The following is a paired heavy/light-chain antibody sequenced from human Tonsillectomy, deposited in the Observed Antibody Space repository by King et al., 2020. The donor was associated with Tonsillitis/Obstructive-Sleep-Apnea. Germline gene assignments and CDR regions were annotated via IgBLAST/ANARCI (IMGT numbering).Light chain of an antibody. J-gene: IGLJ2*01. CDR3: SSYTSSSTHVV. V-gene: IGLV2-14*01. CDR1: SSDVGVYNY. CDR2: DVS. Sequence: QSALTQPASVSGSPGQSITISCTGTSSDVGVYNYVSWYQQHPGKAPKLIIYDVSNRPSGVSNRFSGSKSGNTASLTISGLQAEDEADYYCSSYTSSSTHVVFGGGTKLTVL.
Heavy chain of an antibody. J-gene: IGHJ5*02. CDR1: GGSISSSSFY. CDR3: ARHATGPYDYVWGSYRITWFDP. V-gene: IGHV4-39*01. Sequence: QLQLQESGPGLVKPSETLSLTCTVSGGSISSSSFYWGWIRQPPGKGLEWIGSIYYIGSTHYNPSLKSRVTISVDTSKKQFSLKLSSVTAADTAVYYCARHATGPYDYVWGSYRITWFDPWGQGTLVTVSS. CDR2: IYYIGST. D-gene: IGHD3-16*01.